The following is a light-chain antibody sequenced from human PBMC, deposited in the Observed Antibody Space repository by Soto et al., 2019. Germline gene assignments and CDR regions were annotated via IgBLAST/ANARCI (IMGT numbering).Light chain of an antibody. CDR1: QSVSSN. V-gene: IGKV3-15*01. CDR2: GAS. Sequence: EVVMTQSPATLSVSPGERATLSCRASQSVSSNLAWYQQKPGQAPRLLIYGASTRATGIPARFSGSRSGTAFTLTISSLQSEDFAVYYCQQYTNWPYTFGQGTKLEIK. J-gene: IGKJ2*01. CDR3: QQYTNWPYT.